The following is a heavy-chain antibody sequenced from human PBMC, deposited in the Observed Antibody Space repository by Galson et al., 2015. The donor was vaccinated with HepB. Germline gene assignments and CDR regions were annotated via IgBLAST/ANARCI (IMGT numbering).Heavy chain of an antibody. D-gene: IGHD1-14*01. CDR2: ISSSSNYI. Sequence: SLRLSCAASGFTFSSYSMNWVRQAPGKGLEWVSSISSSSNYIYYADSVKGRFTISRDNAKNSLYLQMNSLRAEDTAVYYCARVTPPYYYYYGMDVWGQGTTFTVSS. CDR1: GFTFSSYS. V-gene: IGHV3-21*01. J-gene: IGHJ6*02. CDR3: ARVTPPYYYYYGMDV.